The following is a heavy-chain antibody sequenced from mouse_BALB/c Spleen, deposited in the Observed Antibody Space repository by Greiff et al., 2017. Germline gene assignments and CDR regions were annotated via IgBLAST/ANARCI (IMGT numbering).Heavy chain of an antibody. D-gene: IGHD2-4*01. Sequence: VQLQQSGAELVKPGASVKLSCTASGFNIKDTYMHWVKQRPEQGLEWIGRIDPANGNTKYDPNFQGKATITVDTSSNTAYLQLSSLTSEDTAVYYCASNYDCGAYWGQGTTLTVSA. V-gene: IGHV14-3*02. CDR2: IDPANGNT. CDR3: ASNYDCGAY. CDR1: GFNIKDTY. J-gene: IGHJ2*01.